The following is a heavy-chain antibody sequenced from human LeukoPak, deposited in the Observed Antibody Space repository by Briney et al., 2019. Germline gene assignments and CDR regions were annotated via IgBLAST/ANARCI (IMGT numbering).Heavy chain of an antibody. CDR2: INPSGGST. J-gene: IGHJ5*02. D-gene: IGHD2-2*01. CDR3: ARVEGYCSSTSCYRNWFDP. CDR1: GYTFTSYY. Sequence: ASVKVSCKASGYTFTSYYMHWVRQAPGQGLEWMGIINPSGGSTSYAQRFQGRVTMTRDTSISTAYMELSRLRSDDTAVYYCARVEGYCSSTSCYRNWFDPWGQGTLVTVSS. V-gene: IGHV1-46*01.